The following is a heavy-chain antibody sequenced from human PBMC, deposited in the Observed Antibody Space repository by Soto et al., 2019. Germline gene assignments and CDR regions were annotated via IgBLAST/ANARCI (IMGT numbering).Heavy chain of an antibody. Sequence: QVQLVESGGGVVQPGGSLRLSCAASGFSFSNFPMHWFRQAPGKGLERVAVMSFDGITTYYADSVKGRFTVSRDNSQNTLYLRVNSLRDEDAAVYFCARECPDAFRSSWHFDYWGQGTLVTVSS. CDR2: MSFDGITT. D-gene: IGHD3-3*01. CDR3: ARECPDAFRSSWHFDY. J-gene: IGHJ4*02. CDR1: GFSFSNFP. V-gene: IGHV3-30-3*01.